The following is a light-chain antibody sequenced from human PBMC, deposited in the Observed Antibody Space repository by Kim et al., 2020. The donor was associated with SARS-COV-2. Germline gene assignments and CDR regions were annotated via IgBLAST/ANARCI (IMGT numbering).Light chain of an antibody. CDR3: QSYDSSLSAYVV. Sequence: VTISCTGSSYNIGAGYDVHWYQQLPGTAPKRLIYGNSNRPSGVPDRFSGSKSGTSASLAITGLQAEDEADYYCQSYDSSLSAYVVFGGGTQLTVL. J-gene: IGLJ2*01. CDR1: SYNIGAGYD. V-gene: IGLV1-40*01. CDR2: GNS.